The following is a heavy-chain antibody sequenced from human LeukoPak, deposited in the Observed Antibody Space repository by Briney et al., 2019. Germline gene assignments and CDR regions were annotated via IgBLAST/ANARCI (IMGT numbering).Heavy chain of an antibody. Sequence: ASVKVSCKASGYTFTSYGISWVRQAPGQGLEWMGWISAYNGNTNYAQKLQGRVTMTTDTSTSTAYMELRSLRSDDTAVYYCASHPEGSTSPSFDYWGQGTLVTVSS. CDR3: ASHPEGSTSPSFDY. V-gene: IGHV1-18*01. D-gene: IGHD2-2*01. CDR1: GYTFTSYG. J-gene: IGHJ4*02. CDR2: ISAYNGNT.